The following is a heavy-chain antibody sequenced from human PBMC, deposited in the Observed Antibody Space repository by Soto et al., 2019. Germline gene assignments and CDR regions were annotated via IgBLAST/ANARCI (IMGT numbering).Heavy chain of an antibody. V-gene: IGHV3-21*01. CDR2: ISSSSSYI. CDR1: GFTFSSYS. Sequence: LRLSCAASGFTFSSYSMNWVRQAPGKGLEWVSSISSSSSYIYYADSVKGRFTISRDNAKNSLYLQMNSLRAEDTAVYYCARDRRYCSSTSCYKGIFDYWGQGTLVTVSS. CDR3: ARDRRYCSSTSCYKGIFDY. J-gene: IGHJ4*02. D-gene: IGHD2-2*01.